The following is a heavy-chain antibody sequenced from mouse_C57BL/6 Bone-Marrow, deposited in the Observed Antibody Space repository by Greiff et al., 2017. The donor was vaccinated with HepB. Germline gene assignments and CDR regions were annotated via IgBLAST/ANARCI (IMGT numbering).Heavy chain of an antibody. CDR1: GYAFSSYW. D-gene: IGHD1-1*01. J-gene: IGHJ1*03. Sequence: QVQLQQSGAELVKPGASVKISCKASGYAFSSYWMNWVKQRPGKGLEWIGQIYPGDGDTNYNGKFKGKATLTADKSSSTAYMQLSSLTSEDSAVYFCARAGGYGSSLWYFDVWGTGTTVTVSS. CDR2: IYPGDGDT. CDR3: ARAGGYGSSLWYFDV. V-gene: IGHV1-80*01.